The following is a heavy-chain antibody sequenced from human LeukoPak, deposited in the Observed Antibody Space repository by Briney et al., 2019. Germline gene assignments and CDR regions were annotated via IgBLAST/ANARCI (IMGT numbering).Heavy chain of an antibody. Sequence: PGGSLRLSCAASGLIFISFGMNWVRQAPGKGLEWVSYISSSSTTKYCADSVKGRFTISRDNAKNSLYLQMNSLRAEDTAVYYCARVHGGYPFDYWGQGTLVTVSS. CDR2: ISSSSTTK. CDR3: ARVHGGYPFDY. D-gene: IGHD2-15*01. V-gene: IGHV3-48*01. J-gene: IGHJ4*02. CDR1: GLIFISFG.